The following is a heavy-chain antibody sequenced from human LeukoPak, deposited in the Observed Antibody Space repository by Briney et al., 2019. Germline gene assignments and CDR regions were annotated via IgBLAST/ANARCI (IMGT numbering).Heavy chain of an antibody. V-gene: IGHV1-69*05. D-gene: IGHD3-16*01. CDR3: ARFWDEDY. CDR2: IIPIFGTA. J-gene: IGHJ4*02. CDR1: GGTFSSYA. Sequence: SVKVSCKASGGTFSSYAISWVRQAPGQGLEWMGGIIPIFGTANYAQKFQGRVTMTRDTSISTAYMELSRLRSDDTAVYYCARFWDEDYWGQGTLVTVSS.